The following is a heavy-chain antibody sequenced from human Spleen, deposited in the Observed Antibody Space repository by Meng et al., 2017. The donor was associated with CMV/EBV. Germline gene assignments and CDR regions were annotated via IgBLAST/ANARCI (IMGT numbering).Heavy chain of an antibody. V-gene: IGHV3-30*02. CDR3: VKDPGYQLLIDYYGMDV. D-gene: IGHD2-2*01. CDR2: IQDDGTNK. CDR1: GFTFGTYA. Sequence: GESLKISCAASGFTFGTYALHWVRQAPGKGLEWVAFIQDDGTNKYYGDSVKGRFTISRDNSKNTLYLQMDSLRAEDTAMYYCVKDPGYQLLIDYYGMDVWGQGTTVTVSS. J-gene: IGHJ6*02.